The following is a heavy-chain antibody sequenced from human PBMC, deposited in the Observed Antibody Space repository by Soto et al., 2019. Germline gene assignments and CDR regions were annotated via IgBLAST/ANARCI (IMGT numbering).Heavy chain of an antibody. V-gene: IGHV6-1*01. CDR2: TYYRSKWYN. D-gene: IGHD6-19*01. Sequence: PSQTLSLTCAISGDSVFSSTAAWNWIRQSPSGGLEWLGRTYYRSKWYNDYAVSVKSRITINPDTSKHQFSLQLNSVTPEDTAVYYCARDRSGSGWFNAFDIWGHGTMVTVSS. CDR1: GDSVFSSTAA. J-gene: IGHJ3*02. CDR3: ARDRSGSGWFNAFDI.